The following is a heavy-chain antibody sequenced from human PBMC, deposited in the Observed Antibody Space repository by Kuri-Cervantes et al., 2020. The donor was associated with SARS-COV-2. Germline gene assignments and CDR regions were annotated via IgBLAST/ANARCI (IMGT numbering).Heavy chain of an antibody. J-gene: IGHJ4*02. CDR3: ARARIVGATLGRGVFDY. V-gene: IGHV1-69*13. CDR2: IIPIFGTA. Sequence: SVKVSCKASGGTFSSYAISWVRQAPGQGLEWMGGIIPIFGTANYAQKFQGRVTITADESTSTAYMELSSLRSEDTAVYYCARARIVGATLGRGVFDYWGQGTLVTVSS. CDR1: GGTFSSYA. D-gene: IGHD1-26*01.